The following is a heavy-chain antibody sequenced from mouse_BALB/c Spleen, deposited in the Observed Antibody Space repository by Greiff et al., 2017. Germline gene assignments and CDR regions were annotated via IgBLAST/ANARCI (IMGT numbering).Heavy chain of an antibody. CDR1: GFNIKDTY. CDR3: AVYDGYYDWFAY. Sequence: VQLKESGAELVKPGASVKLSCTASGFNIKDTYIHWLKQRPEQGLEWIGRIDPANGNTKYDPKFQGKATITADTSSNTAYLQLSSLTSEDTAVYYCAVYDGYYDWFAYWGQETLVTVAA. CDR2: IDPANGNT. V-gene: IGHV14-3*02. D-gene: IGHD2-3*01. J-gene: IGHJ3*01.